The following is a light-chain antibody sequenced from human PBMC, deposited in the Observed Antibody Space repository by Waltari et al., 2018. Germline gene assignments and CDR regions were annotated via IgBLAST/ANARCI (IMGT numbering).Light chain of an antibody. CDR2: AAS. V-gene: IGKV1-39*01. Sequence: IQMTQSPSSLSASVGDRVTIPCRESTGISIYLNWYQVKPGKAPKLLISAASTLQGGVPSRFSGSGSEAEFSLTISNLQPDDYATYYCQQSYSIPCAFGQGTKLEIK. CDR1: TGISIY. J-gene: IGKJ2*01. CDR3: QQSYSIPCA.